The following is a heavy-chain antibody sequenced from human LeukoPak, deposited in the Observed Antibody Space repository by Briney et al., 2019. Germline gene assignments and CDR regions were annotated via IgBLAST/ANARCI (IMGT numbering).Heavy chain of an antibody. V-gene: IGHV3-30-3*01. CDR1: GFTFSSYA. D-gene: IGHD3-3*01. J-gene: IGHJ6*02. CDR2: ISYDGSNK. CDR3: ARDQAAYYDFWSGGYGMDV. Sequence: GRSLRLSCAASGFTFSSYAMHWVRQAPGKGLEWVAVISYDGSNKYYADSVKGRFTISRDNSKNTLYLQMNSLRAEDTAVYYCARDQAAYYDFWSGGYGMDVRGQGTTVTVSS.